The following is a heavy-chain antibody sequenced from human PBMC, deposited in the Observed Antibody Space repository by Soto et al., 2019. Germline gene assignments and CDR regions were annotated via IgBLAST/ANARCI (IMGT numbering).Heavy chain of an antibody. CDR2: VNPIVGMS. CDR1: GGTFNSYT. V-gene: IGHV1-69*02. Sequence: QVQLVQSGAEVKKPGSSVKVSCTASGGTFNSYTLNWVRQAPGQRLEWVGRVNPIVGMSSSASKFQGRVTLTXEXATSKAYMDLTGLKSADTAVYYCATSYGSGSTHFDSWGQGTLVTVSS. J-gene: IGHJ4*02. CDR3: ATSYGSGSTHFDS. D-gene: IGHD3-10*01.